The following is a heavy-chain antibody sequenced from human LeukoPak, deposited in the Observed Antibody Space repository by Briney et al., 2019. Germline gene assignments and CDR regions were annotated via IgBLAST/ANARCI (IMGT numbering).Heavy chain of an antibody. CDR1: GFTVSSNY. CDR2: ISSSGSTI. D-gene: IGHD3-10*01. Sequence: PGGSLRLSCAASGFTVSSNYMSWIRQAPGKGLEWVSYISSSGSTIYYADSVKGRFTISRDNAKNSLYLQMNSLRAEDTAVYYCAREGGVLWFGELLRASQYSDYWGQGTLVTVSS. J-gene: IGHJ4*02. V-gene: IGHV3-11*01. CDR3: AREGGVLWFGELLRASQYSDY.